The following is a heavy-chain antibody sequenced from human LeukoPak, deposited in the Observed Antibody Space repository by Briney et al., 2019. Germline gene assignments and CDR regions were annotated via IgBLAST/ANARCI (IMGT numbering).Heavy chain of an antibody. D-gene: IGHD3-22*01. J-gene: IGHJ3*02. Sequence: SETLSLTCTVSGGSISSSSYYWGWIRQPPGKGLEWIREINHSGSTNYNPSLKSRVTISVDTSKNQFSLKLSSVTAADTAVYYCARARNYYDSSDYYYEGDAFDIWGQGTMVTVSS. CDR3: ARARNYYDSSDYYYEGDAFDI. CDR2: INHSGST. V-gene: IGHV4-39*07. CDR1: GGSISSSSYY.